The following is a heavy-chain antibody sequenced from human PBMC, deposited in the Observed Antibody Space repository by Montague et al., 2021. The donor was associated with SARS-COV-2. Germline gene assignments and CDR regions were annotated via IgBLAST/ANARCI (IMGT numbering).Heavy chain of an antibody. D-gene: IGHD2-2*01. CDR3: ERGMAPEGRWFDS. J-gene: IGHJ5*01. V-gene: IGHV4-4*07. Sequence: SETLSLTCSVSGGSISGYYWSWVRQAAGKRLEWIGRIFVGASTDYNPSLMSRFSLSGDKSKNQFSLKVTSVTAADTGIYYCERGMAPEGRWFDSWGHGMLVTVSS. CDR2: IFVGAST. CDR1: GGSISGYY.